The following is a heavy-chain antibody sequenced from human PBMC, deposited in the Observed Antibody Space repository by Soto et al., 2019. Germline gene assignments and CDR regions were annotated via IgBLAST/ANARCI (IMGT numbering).Heavy chain of an antibody. J-gene: IGHJ4*02. CDR3: AHTEPHYGSGGYHQPFDY. CDR1: GFSLSTSGVG. D-gene: IGHD3-10*01. CDR2: IYWDDDK. V-gene: IGHV2-5*02. Sequence: QITLKESGPPLVNPTQTLTLTCTFSGFSLSTSGVGVGWIRQPPTKALEWLALIYWDDDKRYSPSLKSRLSITKDPSKNRVGLTMTNMDPVDAATYYCAHTEPHYGSGGYHQPFDYWGQGTLVTVSS.